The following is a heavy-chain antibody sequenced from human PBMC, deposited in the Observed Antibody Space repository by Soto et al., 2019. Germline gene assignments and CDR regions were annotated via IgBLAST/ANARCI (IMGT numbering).Heavy chain of an antibody. CDR1: GFTFSTYW. J-gene: IGHJ3*02. CDR3: ARGDYYDSSGPFSDAFDI. V-gene: IGHV3-7*04. CDR2: IKPDGSEK. D-gene: IGHD3-22*01. Sequence: EVQLVESGGGLVQPGGSLRLSCAASGFTFSTYWMSWVRQVPGKGLERVANIKPDGSEKWYVDSVKGRFTSSRDNAKNSLYLQMNSLRAEDTAVYYCARGDYYDSSGPFSDAFDIWGQGTMVTVSS.